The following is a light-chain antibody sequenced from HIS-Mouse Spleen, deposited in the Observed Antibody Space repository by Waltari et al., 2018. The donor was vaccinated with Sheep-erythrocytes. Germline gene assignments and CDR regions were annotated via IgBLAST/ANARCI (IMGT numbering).Light chain of an antibody. CDR1: SCDVGCYLS. V-gene: IGLV2-11*01. J-gene: IGLJ1*01. CDR2: DVS. CDR3: CSYAGSYNHV. Sequence: QSALTQPRSVSGSPVQSVTIPCTRTSCDVGCYLSVSWYQQHPVKAPKLMIYDVSKRPSGVPDRFSGSKAGNTASLTISGLQAEDEADYYCCSYAGSYNHVFATGTKVTVL.